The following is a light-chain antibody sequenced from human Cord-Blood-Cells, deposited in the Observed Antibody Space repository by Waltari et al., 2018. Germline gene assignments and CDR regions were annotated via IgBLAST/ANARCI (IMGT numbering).Light chain of an antibody. J-gene: IGKJ1*01. CDR2: AAS. CDR3: QQSYSTPPT. V-gene: IGKV1-39*01. CDR1: QSISSY. Sequence: DIQLTQSPSSLSASVGDRVTITCRASQSISSYLNWYQQKPGKAPKLHIYAASSLQSGVPSRFSGSGSGTDFTLTISSLQPEDFATYYCQQSYSTPPTFGQGTKVEIK.